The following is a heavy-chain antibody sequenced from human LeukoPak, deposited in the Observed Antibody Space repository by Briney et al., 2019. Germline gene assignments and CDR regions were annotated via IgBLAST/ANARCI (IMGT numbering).Heavy chain of an antibody. CDR2: INPNSGDT. J-gene: IGHJ4*02. CDR1: GYTFIDYY. D-gene: IGHD2-2*01. CDR3: ARANFLYCSSTTCLFDY. Sequence: GGSVKVSCKASGYTFIDYYLHWVRQAPGQGFEWMGWINPNSGDTNYAQKFQGRVTMTRDTSISTAHMEMSRLRSDDTAVYYCARANFLYCSSTTCLFDYWGQGTLVTVSS. V-gene: IGHV1-2*02.